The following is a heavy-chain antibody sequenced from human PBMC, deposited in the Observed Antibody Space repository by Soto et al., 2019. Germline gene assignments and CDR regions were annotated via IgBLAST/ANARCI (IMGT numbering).Heavy chain of an antibody. CDR2: IYYSGST. Sequence: SETLSLTCTVSGGSISSYYWSWIRQSPGKGREWFGYIYYSGSTHYAPALKSRVTISVDTSKNQFALKLSSVTAADAAVYYCARQGEHSSSWYFDYWGQGTLVTDS. J-gene: IGHJ4*02. D-gene: IGHD6-13*01. V-gene: IGHV4-59*08. CDR3: ARQGEHSSSWYFDY. CDR1: GGSISSYY.